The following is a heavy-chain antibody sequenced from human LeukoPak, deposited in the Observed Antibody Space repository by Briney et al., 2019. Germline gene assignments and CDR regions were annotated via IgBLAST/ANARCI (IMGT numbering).Heavy chain of an antibody. CDR1: GGSFSGYY. CDR2: INHSGST. D-gene: IGHD6-19*01. Sequence: SETLSLTCAVYGGSFSGYYWSWIRQPPGKGLEWIGEINHSGSTNYNPSLKSRVTISVDTSKNQFSLKLSSVTAADTAVYYCARSGYRSGWYWVPPLIDYWGQGTLVTVSS. J-gene: IGHJ4*02. CDR3: ARSGYRSGWYWVPPLIDY. V-gene: IGHV4-34*01.